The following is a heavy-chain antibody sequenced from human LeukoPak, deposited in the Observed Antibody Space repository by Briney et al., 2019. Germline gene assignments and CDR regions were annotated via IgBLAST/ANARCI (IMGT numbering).Heavy chain of an antibody. CDR2: IYHSGST. D-gene: IGHD6-19*01. V-gene: IGHV4-4*02. Sequence: RTSETLSLTCAVSGGSISSSNWWSWVRQPPGKRLEWIGEIYHSGSTNYNPSLKSRVTISVDKSKNQFSLKLSSVTAADTAVYYCARGIAVAGTSWFDPWGQGTLVTVSS. CDR3: ARGIAVAGTSWFDP. J-gene: IGHJ5*02. CDR1: GGSISSSNW.